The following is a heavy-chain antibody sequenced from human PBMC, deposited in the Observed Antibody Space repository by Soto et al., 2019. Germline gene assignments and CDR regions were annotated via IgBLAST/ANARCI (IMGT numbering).Heavy chain of an antibody. CDR1: CGSVSGYY. D-gene: IGHD2-2*01. Sequence: SETLSLTCSFYCGSVSGYYWSWIRHPPGNGLEWIGEINHSGSTNYNPSLKSRVTISVDTSKNQFSLKLSSVTAADTAVYYCARGHQLVEMATNTEGSTDYWGQGTLVTVSS. CDR2: INHSGST. V-gene: IGHV4-34*01. J-gene: IGHJ4*02. CDR3: ARGHQLVEMATNTEGSTDY.